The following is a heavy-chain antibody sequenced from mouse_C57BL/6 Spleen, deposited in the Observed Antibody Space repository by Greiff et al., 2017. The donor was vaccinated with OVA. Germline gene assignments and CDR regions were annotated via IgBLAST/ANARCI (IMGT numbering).Heavy chain of an antibody. J-gene: IGHJ3*01. CDR3: ARQGLLRPFAY. CDR1: GFTFSDYG. V-gene: IGHV5-17*01. CDR2: ISSGSSTI. D-gene: IGHD1-2*01. Sequence: DVQLVESGGGLVKPGGSLKLSCAASGFTFSDYGMHWVRQAPEKGLEWVAYISSGSSTIYSADTVKGRFTISRDNAKNTLFLQMTSLRSEDTAMYFCARQGLLRPFAYWGQGTLVTVSA.